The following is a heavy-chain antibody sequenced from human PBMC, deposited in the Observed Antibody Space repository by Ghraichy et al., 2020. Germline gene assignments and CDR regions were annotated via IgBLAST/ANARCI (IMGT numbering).Heavy chain of an antibody. D-gene: IGHD1-26*01. Sequence: GSLRLSCAASGFTFSSHAMHWVRQAPGKGLEWVAFIRYDASSKYFADSVKGRFTISRDNSKNTLYLQMNSLRVEDTAVYYCAKDHGPEWDYMDVWGKGTTVTVSS. V-gene: IGHV3-30*02. CDR3: AKDHGPEWDYMDV. CDR1: GFTFSSHA. CDR2: IRYDASSK. J-gene: IGHJ6*03.